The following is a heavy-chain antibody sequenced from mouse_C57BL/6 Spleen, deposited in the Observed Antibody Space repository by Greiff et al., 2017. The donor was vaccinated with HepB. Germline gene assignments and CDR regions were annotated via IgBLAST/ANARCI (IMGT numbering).Heavy chain of an antibody. CDR2: ISDGGSYT. D-gene: IGHD4-1*01. J-gene: IGHJ2*01. Sequence: EVKLMESGGGLVKPGGSLKLSCAASGFTFSSYAMSWVRQTPEKRLEWVATISDGGSYTYYPDNVKGRFTISRDNAKNNLYLQMSHLKSEDTAMYYCARGDWERGFDYWGQGTTLTVSS. CDR1: GFTFSSYA. V-gene: IGHV5-4*03. CDR3: ARGDWERGFDY.